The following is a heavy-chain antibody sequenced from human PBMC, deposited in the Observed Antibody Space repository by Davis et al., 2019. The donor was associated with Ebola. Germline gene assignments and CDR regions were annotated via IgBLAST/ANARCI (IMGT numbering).Heavy chain of an antibody. Sequence: GESLKISCAASGFTVSSNYMSWVRQAPGKGLEWVSVIYSGGSTYYADSVKGRFTISRDNSKNTLYLQMNSLRAEDTAVYYCARDKRSSWYGGMDVWGQGTTVTVSS. CDR3: ARDKRSSWYGGMDV. J-gene: IGHJ6*02. CDR2: IYSGGST. D-gene: IGHD6-19*01. CDR1: GFTVSSNY. V-gene: IGHV3-66*01.